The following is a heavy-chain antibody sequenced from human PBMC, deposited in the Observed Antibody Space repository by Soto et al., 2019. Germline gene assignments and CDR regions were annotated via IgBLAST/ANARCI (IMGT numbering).Heavy chain of an antibody. V-gene: IGHV4-30-2*01. CDR3: AKEGDYSAFDI. Sequence: QVQLQESGSGLVRPSQTLSLTCTVSGGSISGGYSWGWIRQPPGKGLEWIGYIYHTGSSHYSPSLKNRFTMSVDKSKNHFSLRLTSVTAADTAVYFCAKEGDYSAFDIWGQGTMVIVAS. D-gene: IGHD4-17*01. CDR1: GGSISGGYS. CDR2: IYHTGSS. J-gene: IGHJ3*02.